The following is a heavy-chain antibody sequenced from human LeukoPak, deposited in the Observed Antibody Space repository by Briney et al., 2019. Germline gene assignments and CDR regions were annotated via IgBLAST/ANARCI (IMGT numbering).Heavy chain of an antibody. CDR3: ARERDRAWFDP. D-gene: IGHD5-24*01. CDR2: IYTSGST. J-gene: IGHJ5*02. V-gene: IGHV4-61*02. Sequence: SQTLSLTCTVSGGSISSGSYYWSWIRQPAGKGLEWIGRIYTSGSTNYNPSLKSRVTISVDTSKNQFSLKLSSVTAADTAVYYCARERDRAWFDPWGQGTLVTVSS. CDR1: GGSISSGSYY.